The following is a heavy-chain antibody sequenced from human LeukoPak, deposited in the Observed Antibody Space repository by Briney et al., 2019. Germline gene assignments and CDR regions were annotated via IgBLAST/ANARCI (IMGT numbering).Heavy chain of an antibody. V-gene: IGHV1-69*13. CDR3: ARARGQLGHDAFDI. J-gene: IGHJ3*02. Sequence: EASVKVSCKASGGTFSSYAISWVRQAPGQGLEWMGGIIPIFGTANYAQKFQGRVTITADGSTSTAYMELSSLRSEDTAVYYCARARGQLGHDAFDIWGQGTMVTVSS. CDR1: GGTFSSYA. D-gene: IGHD6-13*01. CDR2: IIPIFGTA.